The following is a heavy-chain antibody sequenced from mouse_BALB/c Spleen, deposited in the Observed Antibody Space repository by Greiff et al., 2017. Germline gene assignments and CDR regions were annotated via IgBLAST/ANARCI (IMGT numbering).Heavy chain of an antibody. CDR2: IYPGDGST. Sequence: QVQLKESGAELVKPGASVKLSCKASGYTFTSYDINWVKQRPGQGLEWIGWIYPGDGSTKYNEKFKGKATLTADKSSSTAYMQLSSMTSENAAVYVCARGDGSSYDYFDYWGQGTTLTVSA. CDR3: ARGDGSSYDYFDY. D-gene: IGHD1-1*01. J-gene: IGHJ2*01. CDR1: GYTFTSYD. V-gene: IGHV1S56*01.